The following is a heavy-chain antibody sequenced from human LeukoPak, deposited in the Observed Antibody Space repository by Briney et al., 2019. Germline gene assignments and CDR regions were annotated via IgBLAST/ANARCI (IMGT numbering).Heavy chain of an antibody. Sequence: ASVKVSCKASGYTSTSYDINWVRQPTGQGLEWMGWINLNSGNTGYAQKFQGRGTMTRNTSISTAYMELSSLRSEDTAVYYCARGRDLRRYYYYYTDVWGKGTTVTVSS. J-gene: IGHJ6*03. D-gene: IGHD3-3*01. CDR2: INLNSGNT. V-gene: IGHV1-8*01. CDR1: GYTSTSYD. CDR3: ARGRDLRRYYYYYTDV.